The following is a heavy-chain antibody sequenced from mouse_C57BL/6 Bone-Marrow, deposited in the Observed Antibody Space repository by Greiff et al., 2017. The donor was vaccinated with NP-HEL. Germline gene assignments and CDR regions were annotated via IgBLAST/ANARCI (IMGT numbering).Heavy chain of an antibody. D-gene: IGHD2-4*01. V-gene: IGHV1-69*01. CDR1: GYTFTSYW. CDR2: IVPSDSYT. Sequence: QVQLQQPGAELVMPGASVKLSCKASGYTFTSYWMHWVKQRPGQGLEWIGEIVPSDSYTNYNQKFKGKSTLTVDKSSSTAYMKLSSLTSEDSAVYYCARKDYDSFDDWGQGTTLTVSS. J-gene: IGHJ2*01. CDR3: ARKDYDSFDD.